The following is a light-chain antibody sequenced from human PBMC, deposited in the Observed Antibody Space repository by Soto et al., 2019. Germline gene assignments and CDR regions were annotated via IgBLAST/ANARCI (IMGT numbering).Light chain of an antibody. Sequence: DIVMTQSPLSLPVTPGEPASISCRSSQSLLASNGYNYLDWYLQKPGQSPQILIYLGSHRASGVPDRFSGSGSGTQFTLKINRVEAEDVGVYYCMQALQTPRTFGQGTKVEIK. V-gene: IGKV2-28*01. J-gene: IGKJ1*01. CDR3: MQALQTPRT. CDR1: QSLLASNGYNY. CDR2: LGS.